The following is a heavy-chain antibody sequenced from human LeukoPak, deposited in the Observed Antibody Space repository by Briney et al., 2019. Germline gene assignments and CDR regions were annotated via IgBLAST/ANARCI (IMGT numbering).Heavy chain of an antibody. D-gene: IGHD1-14*01. Sequence: KPSETLSLTCSVSGDSITGHYLTWIRQPPGNGLEWIGYISHIGSTNYNPSLKSRVTISVDTSKNQFSLKLTSVTAADTALYYCARDRISINAPDMWGQGTMVTVSS. CDR2: ISHIGST. CDR3: ARDRISINAPDM. J-gene: IGHJ3*02. V-gene: IGHV4-59*11. CDR1: GDSITGHY.